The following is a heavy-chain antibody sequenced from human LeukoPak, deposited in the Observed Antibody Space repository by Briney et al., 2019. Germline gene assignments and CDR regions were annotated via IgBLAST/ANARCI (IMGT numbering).Heavy chain of an antibody. CDR1: GYTFNSYG. V-gene: IGHV1-18*04. J-gene: IGHJ4*02. CDR2: ISAYNGNT. D-gene: IGHD2-2*01. CDR3: ARGGRSNIVVVPAAHTYDY. Sequence: ASVKVSCKASGYTFNSYGISWVRQAPGQGLEWMGWISAYNGNTNYAQKLQGRVTMTTDTSTSTAYMELRSLRSDDTAVYYCARGGRSNIVVVPAAHTYDYWGQGTLVTVSS.